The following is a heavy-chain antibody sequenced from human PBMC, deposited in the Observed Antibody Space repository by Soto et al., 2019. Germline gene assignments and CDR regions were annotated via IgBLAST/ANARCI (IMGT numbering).Heavy chain of an antibody. J-gene: IGHJ4*02. D-gene: IGHD2-21*02. V-gene: IGHV4-30-4*01. Sequence: QVQLQESGPRLLKPSQTLSLTCPVSGGSISSGDHYWTWIRQPPGKGLEWIGYINYSGLTYYNPSLRSRLTISIDTSKNQFSLNVSSVTAADTAVYYCARGFFNYGDSLYFFDDWGQGILVTVSS. CDR2: INYSGLT. CDR1: GGSISSGDHY. CDR3: ARGFFNYGDSLYFFDD.